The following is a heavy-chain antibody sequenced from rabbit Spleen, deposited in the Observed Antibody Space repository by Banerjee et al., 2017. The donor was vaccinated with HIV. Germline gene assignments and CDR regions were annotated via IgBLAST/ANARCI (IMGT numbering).Heavy chain of an antibody. Sequence: QQQLVESGGGLVKPGASLTLTCKASGFSFNDDYVMCWVRQSPGKGLKWIACINTWSNRPVYASWAKGRFTMSKTSSTTVTLQMTSLTGADTATYFCARGERFSVGFSAFAIYLDLWGPGTLVTVS. CDR2: INTWSNRP. J-gene: IGHJ6*01. D-gene: IGHD6-1*01. V-gene: IGHV1S45*01. CDR1: GFSFNDDYV. CDR3: ARGERFSVGFSAFAIYLDL.